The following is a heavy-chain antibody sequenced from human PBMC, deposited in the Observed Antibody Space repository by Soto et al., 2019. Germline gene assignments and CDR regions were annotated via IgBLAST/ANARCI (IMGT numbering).Heavy chain of an antibody. D-gene: IGHD3-3*01. J-gene: IGHJ3*02. CDR3: ARGGGVGVAGSAAFDM. Sequence: QLHLVQSGAVVKKPGASVTVSCSASGYPVTAYYMHWVRQAPGRGLEWMGGINPATGAAKYTQTFQGRVNMTRETSRSSVFMELGGLTSEDTAVFYWARGGGVGVAGSAAFDMWGQGTVVTVSS. CDR2: INPATGAA. CDR1: GYPVTAYY. V-gene: IGHV1-2*02.